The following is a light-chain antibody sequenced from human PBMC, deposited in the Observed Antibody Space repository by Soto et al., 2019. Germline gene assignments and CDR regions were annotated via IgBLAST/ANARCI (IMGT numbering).Light chain of an antibody. CDR3: QQYDNLQK. Sequence: DIQMTQSPSSLSASVGDRVTITFQASQDISNYLNWYQQKPGKAPKLLIYDASNLETGVPSRFSGSGSGTDFTFTISSLQPEDIATYYCQQYDNLQKFGQGTKVDIK. CDR2: DAS. CDR1: QDISNY. J-gene: IGKJ1*01. V-gene: IGKV1-33*01.